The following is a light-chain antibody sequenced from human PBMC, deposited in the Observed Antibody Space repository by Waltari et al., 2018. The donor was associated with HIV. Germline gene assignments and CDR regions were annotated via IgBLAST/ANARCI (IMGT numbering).Light chain of an antibody. CDR3: QQYYNTPLT. Sequence: DIVMTQSPDSLAVSLGERATINCKSSQSVLFSSNNKDYLAWYQQKPGQPPKLLIYWASTPESGVPDRFSGSGSGTDFTLTISSLQAEDVAVYYCQQYYNTPLTFGGGTKVEIK. V-gene: IGKV4-1*01. J-gene: IGKJ4*01. CDR1: QSVLFSSNNKDY. CDR2: WAS.